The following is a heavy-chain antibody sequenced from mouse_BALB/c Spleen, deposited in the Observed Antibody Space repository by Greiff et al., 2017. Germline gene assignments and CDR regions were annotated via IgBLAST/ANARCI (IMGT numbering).Heavy chain of an antibody. J-gene: IGHJ3*01. CDR2: INPYNDGT. CDR1: GYTFTSYV. CDR3: AREGEDYDGFAY. Sequence: VQLQQSGPGLVKPGASVKMSCKASGYTFTSYVMHWVQQKPGQGLEWIGYINPYNDGTKYNEKFKGKVTLTSDKSSSTAYMELSSLTSEDSAVYYCAREGEDYDGFAYWGQGTLVTVSA. V-gene: IGHV1-14*01. D-gene: IGHD2-4*01.